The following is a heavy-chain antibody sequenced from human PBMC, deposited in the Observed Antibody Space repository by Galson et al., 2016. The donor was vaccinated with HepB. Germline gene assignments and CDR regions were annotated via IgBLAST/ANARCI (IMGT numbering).Heavy chain of an antibody. CDR3: ARIPTVRGLYYYYYGMDV. D-gene: IGHD3-10*01. CDR1: GFSLSSSGMC. J-gene: IGHJ6*02. CDR2: IDWDDDK. V-gene: IGHV2-70*11. Sequence: PALVKPTQTLTLTCTFSGFSLSSSGMCVSWIRQPPGKALEWLARIDWDDDKYYSTSLKTRLTISKDPSKNQVVLTMTNMDPVDTATYYCARIPTVRGLYYYYYGMDVWGQGTTVTVSS.